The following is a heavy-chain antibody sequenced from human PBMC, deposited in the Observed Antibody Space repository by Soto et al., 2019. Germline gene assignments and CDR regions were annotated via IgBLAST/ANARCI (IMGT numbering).Heavy chain of an antibody. CDR2: INHSGST. Sequence: SETLSLTCAVYGGSFSGYYWSWIRRPPGKGLEWIGEINHSGSTNYNPSLKSRVTISVDTSKNQFSLKLSSVTAADTAVYYCARQYNWNYLRWFDPWGQGTLVTVSS. CDR3: ARQYNWNYLRWFDP. V-gene: IGHV4-34*01. CDR1: GGSFSGYY. D-gene: IGHD1-7*01. J-gene: IGHJ5*02.